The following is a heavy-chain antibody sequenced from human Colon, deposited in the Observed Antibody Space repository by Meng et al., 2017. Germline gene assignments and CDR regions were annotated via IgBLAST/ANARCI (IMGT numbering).Heavy chain of an antibody. J-gene: IGHJ4*02. V-gene: IGHV4-39*01. CDR1: GGSISSSSYY. D-gene: IGHD6-19*01. Sequence: QLQLQESGPGLVRPSETLSLTCPVSGGSISSSSYYWGWIRQPPGKGLEWIGSIYYSGSTYYNPSLKSRVTISVDASKNQFSLKLSSVTAADTAVYYCARPWMAVAGIHPWGYWGQGTLVTVSS. CDR2: IYYSGST. CDR3: ARPWMAVAGIHPWGY.